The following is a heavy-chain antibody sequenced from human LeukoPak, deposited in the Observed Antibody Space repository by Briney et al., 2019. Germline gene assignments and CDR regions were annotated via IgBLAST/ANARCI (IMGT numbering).Heavy chain of an antibody. J-gene: IGHJ3*02. CDR1: GFTFSSYW. D-gene: IGHD3-22*01. V-gene: IGHV3-74*01. CDR2: INSDGSST. Sequence: GGSLRLSCAASGFTFSSYWMHWVRQAPGKGLVWVSRINSDGSSTSYADSVKGRFTISRDNAKNTLYLQMNSLRAEDTAVYYCARRNYYDSSGSQSSHAFDIWGQGTMVTVSS. CDR3: ARRNYYDSSGSQSSHAFDI.